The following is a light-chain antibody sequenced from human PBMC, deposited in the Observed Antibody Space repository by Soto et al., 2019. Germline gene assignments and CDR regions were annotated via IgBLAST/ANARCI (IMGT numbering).Light chain of an antibody. Sequence: EIVLTQSPGTLSLSPGERATLSCRASQSVSSSYLAWYQQKPGQAPRLLIYGASSRATGIPDRFSGSGSGTDFTLTISRLEREGLAVYYCQQYGSSPPTFGQGTKVEMK. CDR1: QSVSSSY. V-gene: IGKV3-20*01. CDR3: QQYGSSPPT. J-gene: IGKJ1*01. CDR2: GAS.